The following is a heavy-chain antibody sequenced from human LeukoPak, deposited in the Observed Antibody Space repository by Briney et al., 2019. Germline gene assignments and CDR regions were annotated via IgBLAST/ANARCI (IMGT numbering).Heavy chain of an antibody. J-gene: IGHJ3*02. Sequence: GGSLRLSCAASGFTFSSYSMNWVRQAPGKGLEWVSSISSSSSYIYYADSVKGRFTISRDNAKNSLYLQMNSLRAEDTAVYYCARGPSSSWFDAFDIWGQGTMVTVSS. V-gene: IGHV3-21*01. D-gene: IGHD6-13*01. CDR2: ISSSSSYI. CDR3: ARGPSSSWFDAFDI. CDR1: GFTFSSYS.